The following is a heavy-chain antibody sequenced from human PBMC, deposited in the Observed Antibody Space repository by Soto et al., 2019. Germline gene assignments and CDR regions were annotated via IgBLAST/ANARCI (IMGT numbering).Heavy chain of an antibody. J-gene: IGHJ4*02. Sequence: SGPTPVNPTQTLTLACTFSGFSLSTSGVGVGWIRQPPGKALEWLALIYWDDDKRYSPSLKSRLTITKDTSKNQVVLTMTNMDPVDTATYYCAHETEKDTAMAHWGQGTLVTVSS. D-gene: IGHD5-18*01. CDR2: IYWDDDK. CDR1: GFSLSTSGVG. CDR3: AHETEKDTAMAH. V-gene: IGHV2-5*02.